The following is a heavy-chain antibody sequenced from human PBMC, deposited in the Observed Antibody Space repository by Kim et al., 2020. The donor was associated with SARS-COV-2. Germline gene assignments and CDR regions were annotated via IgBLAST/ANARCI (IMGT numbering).Heavy chain of an antibody. J-gene: IGHJ6*02. Sequence: ASVKVSCKASGYTFTSYDINWVRQATGQGLEWMGWMNPNSGNTGYAQKFQGRVTMTRNTSISTAYMELSSLRSEDTAVYYCARACSSSWYSMCYYGMDVWGQGTTVTVSS. D-gene: IGHD6-13*01. CDR3: ARACSSSWYSMCYYGMDV. CDR2: MNPNSGNT. CDR1: GYTFTSYD. V-gene: IGHV1-8*01.